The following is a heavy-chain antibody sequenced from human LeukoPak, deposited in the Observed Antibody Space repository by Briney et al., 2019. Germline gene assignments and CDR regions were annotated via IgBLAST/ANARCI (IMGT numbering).Heavy chain of an antibody. Sequence: SVKVSCKASGGTFSCYAISWVRQAPGQGLEWMGRIIPILGIANYAQKFQGRVTITADKSTSTAYMELSSLRSEDTAVYYCARDSSGYYYGHDAFDIWGQGTMVTVSS. V-gene: IGHV1-69*04. J-gene: IGHJ3*02. CDR2: IIPILGIA. CDR1: GGTFSCYA. D-gene: IGHD3-22*01. CDR3: ARDSSGYYYGHDAFDI.